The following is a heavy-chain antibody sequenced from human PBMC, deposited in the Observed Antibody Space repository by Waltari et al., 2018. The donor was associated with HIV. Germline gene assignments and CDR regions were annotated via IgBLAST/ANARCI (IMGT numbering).Heavy chain of an antibody. D-gene: IGHD1-26*01. J-gene: IGHJ4*02. CDR3: TKLTDSATTD. CDR1: GFIFDIHG. CDR2: IGGIGATI. Sequence: EIQLLESGGGLVQPGGSLRHYCAASGFIFDIHGMGWVRQAPGKGLEWVSAIGGIGATIYYADSVKGRFTVSRDNSKNTLYLQMHSLRVEDTAVYYCTKLTDSATTDWGQGTPVTVSS. V-gene: IGHV3-23*01.